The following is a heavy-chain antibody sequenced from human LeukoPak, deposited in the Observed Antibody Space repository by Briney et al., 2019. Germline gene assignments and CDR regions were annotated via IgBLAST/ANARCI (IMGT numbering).Heavy chain of an antibody. J-gene: IGHJ6*02. CDR3: ARDLRVFGGSGWFNRDYYGMDV. CDR1: GFTFSDYY. D-gene: IGHD6-19*01. Sequence: NTGGSLRLSCAASGFTFSDYYMSWIRQAPGKGLEWVSSISGSSSYIYYADSVKGRFTISRDNAKNSLYLQMNSLRAEDAAVYYCARDLRVFGGSGWFNRDYYGMDVWGQGTTVTVSS. V-gene: IGHV3-11*06. CDR2: ISGSSSYI.